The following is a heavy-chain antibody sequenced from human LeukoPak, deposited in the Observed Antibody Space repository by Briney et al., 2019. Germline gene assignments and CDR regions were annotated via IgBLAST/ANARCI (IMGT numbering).Heavy chain of an antibody. CDR3: ARESLSGSYGY. J-gene: IGHJ4*02. V-gene: IGHV3-11*01. CDR1: GFTFSDYY. Sequence: GGSLRLSCAASGFTFSDYYMSWIRQAPGKGLEWVSYISSSGSTIYYADSVKGRFTISRDSAKNSLYLQMNSLGAEDTALYYCARESLSGSYGYWGQGTLVTVSS. D-gene: IGHD1-26*01. CDR2: ISSSGSTI.